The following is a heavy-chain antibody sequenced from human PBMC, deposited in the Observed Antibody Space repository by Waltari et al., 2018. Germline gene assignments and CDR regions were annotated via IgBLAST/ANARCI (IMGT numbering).Heavy chain of an antibody. Sequence: QLQLQESGPGLVKPSETLSLTCSVSGASISSSNYYWGWIRQPPGKGLEWIGSMFNGGGTYDNPPLKSRVTISVDTSKNQFSLRLNSVTAADTAIYYCARHGYSGGWFDPWGQGTLVTVSS. D-gene: IGHD4-17*01. J-gene: IGHJ5*02. V-gene: IGHV4-39*01. CDR3: ARHGYSGGWFDP. CDR2: MFNGGGT. CDR1: GASISSSNYY.